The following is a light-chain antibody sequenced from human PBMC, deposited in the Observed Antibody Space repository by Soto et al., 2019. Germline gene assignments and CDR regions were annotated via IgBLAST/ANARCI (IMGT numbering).Light chain of an antibody. Sequence: DIPMTQSPSSLSASVGDRVTITCRASQSISSYLNWYQQKPGKAPKVLIYVASSLQSGVPSRFSGRGSGTDFTLTISSLQPEDFATYYCQQSYSIPWTFGQGTKVEIK. V-gene: IGKV1-39*01. CDR1: QSISSY. J-gene: IGKJ1*01. CDR3: QQSYSIPWT. CDR2: VAS.